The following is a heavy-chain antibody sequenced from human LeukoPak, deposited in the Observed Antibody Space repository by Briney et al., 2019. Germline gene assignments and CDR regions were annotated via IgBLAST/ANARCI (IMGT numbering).Heavy chain of an antibody. Sequence: GGSLRLSCAYSAFNSTDYCMDWVRQAPGKGLEWVAVITHDGSDKYYADSVKGRFSISRDNSKNIVYLQMNSLRPEDTAIYFCAKVGGRSWFYFDSWGQGTVVTVSS. CDR3: AKVGGRSWFYFDS. D-gene: IGHD6-13*01. V-gene: IGHV3-30*18. J-gene: IGHJ4*02. CDR1: AFNSTDYC. CDR2: ITHDGSDK.